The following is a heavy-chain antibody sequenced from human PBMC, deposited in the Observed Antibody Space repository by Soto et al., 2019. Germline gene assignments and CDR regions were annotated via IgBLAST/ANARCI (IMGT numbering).Heavy chain of an antibody. CDR2: IYHSGST. J-gene: IGHJ5*02. CDR3: ARARYLGYCISTSCYGFGSGYWFDP. V-gene: IGHV4-30-2*01. D-gene: IGHD2-2*01. CDR1: GGSISSGGYS. Sequence: SETLSLTCAVSGGSISSGGYSWSWIRQPPGKGLEWIGYIYHSGSTYYNPSLKSRVTISVDRSKNQFSLKLSSVTAADTAVYYCARARYLGYCISTSCYGFGSGYWFDPWGQGTLVTVSS.